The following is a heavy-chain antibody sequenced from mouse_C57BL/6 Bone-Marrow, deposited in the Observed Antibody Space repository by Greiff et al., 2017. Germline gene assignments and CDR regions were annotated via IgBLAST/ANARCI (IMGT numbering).Heavy chain of an antibody. Sequence: VQPQQPGAELVKPGASVKLSCKASGYTFTSYWMHWVKQRPGQGLEWIGMIHPNSGSTNYNEKFKSKATLTVDKSSSTAYMQLSSLTSEDSAVYYCARSGRNYFDYWGQGTTLTVSS. CDR3: ARSGRNYFDY. CDR1: GYTFTSYW. V-gene: IGHV1-64*01. D-gene: IGHD3-2*02. J-gene: IGHJ2*01. CDR2: IHPNSGST.